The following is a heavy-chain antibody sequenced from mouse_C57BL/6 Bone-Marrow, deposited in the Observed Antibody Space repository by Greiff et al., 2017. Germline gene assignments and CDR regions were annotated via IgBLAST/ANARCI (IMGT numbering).Heavy chain of an antibody. Sequence: DVKLQESGGGLVKPGGSLKLSCAASGFTFSSYAMSWVRQTPEKRLEWVATISDGGSYTYYPDNVKGRFTISRDNAKNNLNLQMSHLKSEDTAMDYCARDAYYYGSPYYFDYWGQGTTLTVSS. CDR3: ARDAYYYGSPYYFDY. J-gene: IGHJ2*01. D-gene: IGHD1-1*01. CDR2: ISDGGSYT. V-gene: IGHV5-4*01. CDR1: GFTFSSYA.